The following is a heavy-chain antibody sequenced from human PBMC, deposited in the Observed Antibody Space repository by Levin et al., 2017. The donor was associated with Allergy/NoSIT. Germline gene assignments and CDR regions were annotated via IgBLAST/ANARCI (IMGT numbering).Heavy chain of an antibody. Sequence: GGSLRLSCAASGFTFSGSAMHWVRQASGKGLEWVGRIRSKANSYATAYAASVKGRFTISRDDSKNTAYLQMNSLKTEDTAVYYCTVGINISWYFDLWGRGTLVTVSS. D-gene: IGHD2-21*01. CDR1: GFTFSGSA. J-gene: IGHJ2*01. CDR3: TVGINISWYFDL. CDR2: IRSKANSYAT. V-gene: IGHV3-73*01.